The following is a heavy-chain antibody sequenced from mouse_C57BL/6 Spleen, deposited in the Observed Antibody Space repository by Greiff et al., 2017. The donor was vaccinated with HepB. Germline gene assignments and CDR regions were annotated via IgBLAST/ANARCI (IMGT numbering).Heavy chain of an antibody. Sequence: VKLMESGAELVKPGASVKISCKASGYAFSSYWMNWVKQRPGKGLEWIGQIYPGDGDTNYNGKFKGKATLTADKSSSTAYMQLSSLTSEDSAVYFCARERAMDYWGQGTSVTVSS. CDR3: ARERAMDY. CDR2: IYPGDGDT. J-gene: IGHJ4*01. V-gene: IGHV1-80*01. CDR1: GYAFSSYW.